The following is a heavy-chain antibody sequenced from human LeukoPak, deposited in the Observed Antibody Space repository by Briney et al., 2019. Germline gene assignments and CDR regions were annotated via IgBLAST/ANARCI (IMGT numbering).Heavy chain of an antibody. CDR3: ARAQGGWLHSFDI. J-gene: IGHJ3*02. D-gene: IGHD5-24*01. CDR1: GFTVSSNY. V-gene: IGHV3-53*01. Sequence: PGGSLRLSFPASGFTVSSNYLSWVPQAPGKGLEWDSVTYSGGSTYYADSVKGRFTSSRDNSKNTLYLQMNSLRAEDTAVYYCARAQGGWLHSFDIWGQGTMVTVSS. CDR2: TYSGGST.